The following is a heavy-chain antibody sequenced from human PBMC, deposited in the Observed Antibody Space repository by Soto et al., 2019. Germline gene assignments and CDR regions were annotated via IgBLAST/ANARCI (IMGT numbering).Heavy chain of an antibody. CDR3: ACGYSYGYSKDPFDP. J-gene: IGHJ5*02. V-gene: IGHV1-45*02. Sequence: SVKVSCKASGYTFTYRYLHWVRQAPGQALEWMGWITPFNGNTNYAQKFQDRVTITRDRSMSTAYMELSSLRSEDTAMYYCACGYSYGYSKDPFDPWGQGNLVPVSS. CDR1: GYTFTYRY. D-gene: IGHD5-18*01. CDR2: ITPFNGNT.